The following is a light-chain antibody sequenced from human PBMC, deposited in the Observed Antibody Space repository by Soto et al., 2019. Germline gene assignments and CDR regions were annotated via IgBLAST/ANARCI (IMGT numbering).Light chain of an antibody. J-gene: IGLJ2*01. CDR1: SSNIGGNF. V-gene: IGLV1-47*01. Sequence: QSVLTQPPSASGTPGQTVTISCSGSSSNIGGNFVSWYQHVPGTAPKVLIFMNNQRPSGVPDRFSASKSCTSASLAISGLRSDEESDYYCAAWDDGLEVVLFGGGTKVTVL. CDR3: AAWDDGLEVVL. CDR2: MNN.